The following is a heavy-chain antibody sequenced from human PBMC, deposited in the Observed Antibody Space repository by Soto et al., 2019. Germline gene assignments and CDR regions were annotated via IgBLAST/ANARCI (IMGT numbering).Heavy chain of an antibody. CDR1: GGSFSCYC. J-gene: IGHJ6*02. CDR3: ARLWGYCSSTSCRLGMDV. Sequence: SETLSRTCAVYGGSFSCYCWSWSRQPPGKGLEWIGEINHSGSTNYNPSLKSRVTISVDTSKNQFSLKLSSVTAADTAVYYCARLWGYCSSTSCRLGMDVWGQGTTVTVSS. V-gene: IGHV4-34*01. CDR2: INHSGST. D-gene: IGHD2-2*01.